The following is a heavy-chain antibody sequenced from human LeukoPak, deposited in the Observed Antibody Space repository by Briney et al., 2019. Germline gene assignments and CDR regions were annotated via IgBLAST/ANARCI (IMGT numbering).Heavy chain of an antibody. J-gene: IGHJ4*02. CDR1: GFTFSSYS. CDR3: ARGIRAVVTAFRRVRDFDY. Sequence: GGSLRLSCAASGFTFSSYSMNWVRQAPGKGLEWVSPISSSGSYIYYADSVKGRFTISTANAKNSLYLQLLSLRAEDTAVYYCARGIRAVVTAFRRVRDFDYWGQGTLVTVSS. D-gene: IGHD2-21*02. V-gene: IGHV3-21*01. CDR2: ISSSGSYI.